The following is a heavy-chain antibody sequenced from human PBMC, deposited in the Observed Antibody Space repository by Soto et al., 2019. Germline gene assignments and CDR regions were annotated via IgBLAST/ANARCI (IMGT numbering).Heavy chain of an antibody. CDR2: ISWDGGST. V-gene: IGHV3-43D*03. CDR1: GFTFDDYA. D-gene: IGHD5-12*01. CDR3: AKDMKAMGMATIDY. Sequence: GGSLGLSCAASGFTFDDYAMHWVRQAPGKGLEWVSLISWDGGSTYYADSVKGRFTISRDNSKNSLYLQMNSLRAEDTALYYCAKDMKAMGMATIDYWGQGTLVTVSS. J-gene: IGHJ4*02.